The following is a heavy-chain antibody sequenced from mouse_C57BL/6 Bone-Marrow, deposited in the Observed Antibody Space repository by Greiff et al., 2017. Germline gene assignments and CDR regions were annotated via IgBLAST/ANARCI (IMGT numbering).Heavy chain of an antibody. CDR2: INPNYGGT. CDR3: SRLLPFAY. Sequence: EVQLQQPGPELVKPGASVKISCKASGYTFTDYYMNWVKQSPGKSLEWIGDINPNYGGTSYNQKFKGTATVTVDNSSSTAYMKLRSLTSEDSAVYYCSRLLPFAYWGQGTRVTVSA. J-gene: IGHJ3*01. D-gene: IGHD2-12*01. V-gene: IGHV1-26*01. CDR1: GYTFTDYY.